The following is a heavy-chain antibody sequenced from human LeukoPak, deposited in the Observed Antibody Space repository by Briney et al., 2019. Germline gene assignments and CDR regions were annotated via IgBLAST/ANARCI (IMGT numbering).Heavy chain of an antibody. D-gene: IGHD3-10*01. V-gene: IGHV3-21*01. J-gene: IGHJ4*02. CDR2: ISSSSSYI. CDR3: ARIPRITMVRGVSY. CDR1: GFTFSSYS. Sequence: GGSLRLSCAASGFTFSSYSMNWVRQAPGKGLELVSSISSSSSYIYYADSVKGRFTISRDNAKNSLYLQMNSLRAEDTAVYYCARIPRITMVRGVSYWGQGTLVTVSS.